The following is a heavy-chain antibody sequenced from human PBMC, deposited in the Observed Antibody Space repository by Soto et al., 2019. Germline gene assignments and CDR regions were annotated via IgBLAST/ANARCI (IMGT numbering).Heavy chain of an antibody. Sequence: QVQLRESGPGLVKPSETLSLTCTVSGGSISSYYWSWIRRPPGKGLEWIGYIYYSGNTNYDPSLNSRLTLSVDTSKNQFSLTLSSVTAADTAVYYCARHPPYSAFDYWGQGTLVTVSS. CDR3: ARHPPYSAFDY. D-gene: IGHD3-16*01. CDR2: IYYSGNT. J-gene: IGHJ4*02. V-gene: IGHV4-59*08. CDR1: GGSISSYY.